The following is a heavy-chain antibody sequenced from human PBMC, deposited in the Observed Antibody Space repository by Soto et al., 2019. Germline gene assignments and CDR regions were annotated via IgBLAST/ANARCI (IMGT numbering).Heavy chain of an antibody. CDR2: INAGNGNT. Sequence: QVQLVQSGAEVQKPGASVKVSCKASGYTFTSYAIHWVRQAPGPRLEWMGWINAGNGNTQYSQQFQGRVTITRDTAASIAYMEVSSLKSEDKALYYSAREQSGEIMTMTDAFDIWGQGTMVTVSS. CDR3: AREQSGEIMTMTDAFDI. D-gene: IGHD3-16*01. CDR1: GYTFTSYA. V-gene: IGHV1-3*01. J-gene: IGHJ3*02.